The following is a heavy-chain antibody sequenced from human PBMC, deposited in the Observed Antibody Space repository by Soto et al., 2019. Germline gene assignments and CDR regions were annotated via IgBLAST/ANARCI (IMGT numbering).Heavy chain of an antibody. J-gene: IGHJ3*01. CDR2: IYSGGST. V-gene: IGHV3-53*01. Sequence: EVQLVESGGGLIQPGGSLRLSCAASGFTFSSNDMHWVRQAPGKGLEWVSLIYSGGSTYYADSVKGRFTISRDNSKNPWYLQMSSLRAEDTAVYYCATSPLLPGAPWGQGTMVTVSS. CDR1: GFTFSSND. D-gene: IGHD3-22*01. CDR3: ATSPLLPGAP.